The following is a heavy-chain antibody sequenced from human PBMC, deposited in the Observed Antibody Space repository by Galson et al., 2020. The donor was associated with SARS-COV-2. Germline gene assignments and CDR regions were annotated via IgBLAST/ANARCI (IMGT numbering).Heavy chain of an antibody. V-gene: IGHV3-30-3*01. Sequence: GESQKISCAASGLTFSSYAMHWVRQAPGKGLEWVAVISYDGSNKYYADSVKGRFTISRDNSKNTLYLQMNSLGAEDTAVHYCARDGDIVVVTATDYWGQGTLVTVSS. CDR2: ISYDGSNK. CDR1: GLTFSSYA. CDR3: ARDGDIVVVTATDY. D-gene: IGHD2-21*02. J-gene: IGHJ4*02.